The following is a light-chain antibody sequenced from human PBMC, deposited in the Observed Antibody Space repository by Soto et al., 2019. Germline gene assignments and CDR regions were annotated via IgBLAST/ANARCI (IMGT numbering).Light chain of an antibody. Sequence: QSALTQPRSVSGSPGQSVTISCTGTSSDVGGYNYVSWYQQHPGKAPKLMIYDVNKRPSGVPDRFSGSKSGNTASLTISGLQAEDEADYYCCPYAGIYTWVFGGGTKLTVL. V-gene: IGLV2-11*01. J-gene: IGLJ2*01. CDR2: DVN. CDR3: CPYAGIYTWV. CDR1: SSDVGGYNY.